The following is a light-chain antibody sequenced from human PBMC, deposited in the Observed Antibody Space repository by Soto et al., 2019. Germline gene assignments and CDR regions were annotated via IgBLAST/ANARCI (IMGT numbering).Light chain of an antibody. CDR3: QHRTTPFT. CDR2: DAS. Sequence: EIVLTQSPATLSLSPGERATLSCRASQSVSRYLAWYQQKPGQAPRLLIYDASNRATGIPARFSGSGSGTDCTLTISSLEPEDFAVYYCQHRTTPFTFGGGTKVQIK. J-gene: IGKJ4*01. CDR1: QSVSRY. V-gene: IGKV3-11*01.